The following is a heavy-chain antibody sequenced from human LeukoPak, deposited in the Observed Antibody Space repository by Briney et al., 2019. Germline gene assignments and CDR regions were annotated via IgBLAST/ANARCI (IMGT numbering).Heavy chain of an antibody. Sequence: PGGSLRLSCAASGFTFRSFSMNWVRQAPGKGLEWVSSISSSSSYLYYADSVKGRFTISRDNAKNSLYLQMNSLRAEDTAVYYCARDGCSGGSCYSPRVYYYYGMDVWGQGTTVTVSS. V-gene: IGHV3-21*01. CDR2: ISSSSSYL. J-gene: IGHJ6*02. D-gene: IGHD2-15*01. CDR3: ARDGCSGGSCYSPRVYYYYGMDV. CDR1: GFTFRSFS.